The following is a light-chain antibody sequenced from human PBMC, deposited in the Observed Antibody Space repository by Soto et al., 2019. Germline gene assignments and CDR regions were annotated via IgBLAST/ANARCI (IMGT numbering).Light chain of an antibody. CDR2: KAS. CDR1: QSISSW. CDR3: QQYNDNWT. J-gene: IGKJ1*01. V-gene: IGKV1-5*03. Sequence: DIQMTQSPSTLSASVGDRVTITCRASQSISSWLAWYQQKPGTAPKLLIYKASTLQSGVPSRFSGSGSGTAFTHTIGSLQPDDSATYYCQQYNDNWTFGQGTKVEIK.